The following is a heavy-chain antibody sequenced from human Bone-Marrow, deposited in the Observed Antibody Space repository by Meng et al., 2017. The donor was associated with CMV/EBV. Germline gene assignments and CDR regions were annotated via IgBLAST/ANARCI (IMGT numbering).Heavy chain of an antibody. CDR2: IIPIFGTA. CDR3: ARGGYGSSWPSRGYYYGKDV. Sequence: SVKVSCKASGGTFSSYAISWVRQAPGQGLEWMGGIIPIFGTANYAQKFQGRVTITTDESTSTAYMELSSLRSEETAVYYCARGGYGSSWPSRGYYYGKDVWGQGTTVTVSS. J-gene: IGHJ6*02. CDR1: GGTFSSYA. D-gene: IGHD6-13*01. V-gene: IGHV1-69*05.